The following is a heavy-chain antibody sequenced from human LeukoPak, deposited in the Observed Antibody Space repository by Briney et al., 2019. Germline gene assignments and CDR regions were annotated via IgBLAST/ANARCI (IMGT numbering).Heavy chain of an antibody. CDR3: ARTYCSGGSCYYYGMDV. CDR2: IYHSGST. D-gene: IGHD2-15*01. J-gene: IGHJ6*02. CDR1: GGSISSSNW. V-gene: IGHV4-4*02. Sequence: SETLSLTCAVSGGSISSSNWWSWVRQPPGKGLEWIGEIYHSGSTNYNPSLKSRVTISVDKSKNQFSLKLSSVTAADTAVYYCARTYCSGGSCYYYGMDVWGQGTTVTVSS.